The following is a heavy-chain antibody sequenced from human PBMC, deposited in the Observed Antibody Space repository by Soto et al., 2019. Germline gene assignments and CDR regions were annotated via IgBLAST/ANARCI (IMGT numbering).Heavy chain of an antibody. Sequence: SETLSLTCTVSGGSMSCYYWGWIRQPPGKELDWIGYIYYSGSTTYNPSLKSRVTISVDTSKNQFSLKLSSVTAADTAVYYCARTVAGTGYFDCWGQGTLVTVSS. CDR1: GGSMSCYY. CDR3: ARTVAGTGYFDC. CDR2: IYYSGST. J-gene: IGHJ4*02. D-gene: IGHD6-19*01. V-gene: IGHV4-59*01.